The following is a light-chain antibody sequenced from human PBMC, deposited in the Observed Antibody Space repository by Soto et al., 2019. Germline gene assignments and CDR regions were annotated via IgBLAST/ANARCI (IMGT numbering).Light chain of an antibody. J-gene: IGLJ3*02. V-gene: IGLV2-14*01. CDR3: SSYTGSSTWV. CDR2: EVT. Sequence: QSALTQPASVSGSPGQSITISCTGTSSDVGAYNYVSWYQQHPGKAPKLMIYEVTNRPSGVSNRFSGSKSGNTASLTISGLQAEDVADYYCSSYTGSSTWVFGGGTKLTVL. CDR1: SSDVGAYNY.